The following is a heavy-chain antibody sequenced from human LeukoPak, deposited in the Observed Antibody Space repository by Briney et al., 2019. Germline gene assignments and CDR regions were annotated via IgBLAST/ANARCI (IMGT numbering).Heavy chain of an antibody. CDR2: ISYDGSNK. CDR3: ARGERQWLVHYYYYGMDV. D-gene: IGHD6-19*01. CDR1: GFTFSSYA. V-gene: IGHV3-30*04. J-gene: IGHJ6*02. Sequence: GGSLRLSCGAAGFTFSSYAVHLLRQAPGRGLGWGAVISYDGSNKYYADSVNGRFTISRDTSKNTLYLQMNSLRAEDTAVYYCARGERQWLVHYYYYGMDVWGQGTTVTVSS.